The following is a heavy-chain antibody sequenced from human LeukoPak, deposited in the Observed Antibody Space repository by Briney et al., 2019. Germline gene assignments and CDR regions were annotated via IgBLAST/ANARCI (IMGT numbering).Heavy chain of an antibody. CDR3: AKVPGYSSGWYGSHFDY. V-gene: IGHV3-23*01. Sequence: GGSLGLSCAASGFTFSSYAMSWVRQAPGKGLEWVSAISGSGGSTYYADSVKGRFTISRDNSKNTLYLQMNSLRAEDTAVYYCAKVPGYSSGWYGSHFDYWGQGTLVTVSS. D-gene: IGHD6-19*01. CDR1: GFTFSSYA. CDR2: ISGSGGST. J-gene: IGHJ4*02.